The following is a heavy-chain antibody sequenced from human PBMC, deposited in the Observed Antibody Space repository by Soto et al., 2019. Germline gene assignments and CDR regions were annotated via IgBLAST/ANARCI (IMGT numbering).Heavy chain of an antibody. V-gene: IGHV1-8*01. J-gene: IGHJ5*02. D-gene: IGHD2-2*01. Sequence: QVQLVQSGAEVKKPGASVKVSCKASGYTFTSYDINWVRQATGQGLEWMGWMNPNSGNTGYAQKSQGSVTTTRNTPTSKAYMELSRRTSEDTAVYYCTGEAPEENWCDPWRQGPLVTVSS. CDR3: TGEAPEENWCDP. CDR2: MNPNSGNT. CDR1: GYTFTSYD.